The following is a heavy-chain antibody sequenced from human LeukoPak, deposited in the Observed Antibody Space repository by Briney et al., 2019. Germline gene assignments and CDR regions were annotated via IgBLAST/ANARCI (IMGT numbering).Heavy chain of an antibody. CDR2: ISGDGGST. V-gene: IGHV3-43*02. D-gene: IGHD2-15*01. CDR1: GFTFHDYA. J-gene: IGHJ4*02. CDR3: AKDGNGCSGGSCLLGDFDY. Sequence: GGSLRLSCAASGFTFHDYAMHWVRQAPGKGLEWVSLISGDGGSTYYADSVKGRFTISRDNSKNSLYLQKNSLRTEDTALYYCAKDGNGCSGGSCLLGDFDYWGQGTLVTVSS.